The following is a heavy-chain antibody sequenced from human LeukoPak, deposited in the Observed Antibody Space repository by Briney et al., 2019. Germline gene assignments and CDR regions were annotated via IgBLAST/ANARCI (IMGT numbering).Heavy chain of an antibody. CDR2: INPSGGST. Sequence: ASVKVSCKASGYTFTNYYMHWVRQAPGQGLEWMGIINPSGGSTYCGQKFQGRVTMTRDMSTSTVYMELSSLRSEDTAVYYCARDRSMDVWGKGTTVTVSS. CDR1: GYTFTNYY. CDR3: ARDRSMDV. V-gene: IGHV1-46*01. J-gene: IGHJ6*04.